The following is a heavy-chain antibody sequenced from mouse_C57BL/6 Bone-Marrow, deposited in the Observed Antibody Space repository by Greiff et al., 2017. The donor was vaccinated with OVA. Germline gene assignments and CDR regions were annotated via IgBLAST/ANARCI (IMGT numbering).Heavy chain of an antibody. J-gene: IGHJ3*01. CDR2: IYPGDGDT. D-gene: IGHD2-5*01. V-gene: IGHV1-82*01. CDR3: ARRYYSNLPAWFAY. Sequence: VHLVESGPELVKPGASVKISCKASGYAFSSSWMNWVKQRPGKGLEWIGRIYPGDGDTNYNGKFKGKATLTADKSSSTAYMQLSSLTSEDSAVYFCARRYYSNLPAWFAYWGQGTLVTVSA. CDR1: GYAFSSSW.